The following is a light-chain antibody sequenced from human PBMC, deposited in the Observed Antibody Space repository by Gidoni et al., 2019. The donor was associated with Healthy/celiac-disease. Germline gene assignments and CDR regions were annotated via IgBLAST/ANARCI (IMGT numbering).Light chain of an antibody. J-gene: IGKJ4*01. CDR3: QQYYSTPPA. CDR2: WAS. CDR1: QSVLYSSNNKNY. Sequence: DIVMTQSPDSLAVSLGARATINCKSSQSVLYSSNNKNYLAWYTQKPGQPPKLLIYWASTRESGVPDRFSGSGSGTDFTLTISSLQAEDVAVYYCQQYYSTPPAFGGGTKVEIK. V-gene: IGKV4-1*01.